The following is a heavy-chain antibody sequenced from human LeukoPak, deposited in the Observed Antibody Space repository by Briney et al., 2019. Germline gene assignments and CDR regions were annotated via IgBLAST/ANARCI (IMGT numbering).Heavy chain of an antibody. CDR1: GYTFTGYY. Sequence: ASVKVSCKASGYTFTGYYMHWVRQAPGQGLEWMGWINPNSGGTNYAQKFQGRVTMTRDTSISTAYMELSRLRSDDTAVYYCARAPTSYDFWSGYEAPDYYYYMDVWGKGTTVTVSS. CDR2: INPNSGGT. V-gene: IGHV1-2*02. J-gene: IGHJ6*03. CDR3: ARAPTSYDFWSGYEAPDYYYYMDV. D-gene: IGHD3-3*01.